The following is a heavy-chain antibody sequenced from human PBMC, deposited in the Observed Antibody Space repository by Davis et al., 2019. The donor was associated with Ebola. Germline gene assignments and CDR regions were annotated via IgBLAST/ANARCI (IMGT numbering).Heavy chain of an antibody. D-gene: IGHD3-16*01. V-gene: IGHV4-30-4*07. J-gene: IGHJ4*02. CDR1: GGSLSSGGYS. CDR2: IYYNGGT. Sequence: MPSETLSLTCAVSGGSLSSGGYSWSWIRQPPGKGLEGVGYIYYNGGTYYNPSLKSRVTISVDTSKNQFSLKLSSVTAADTAVYYCARQGGPLDYWGQGTLVTVSS. CDR3: ARQGGPLDY.